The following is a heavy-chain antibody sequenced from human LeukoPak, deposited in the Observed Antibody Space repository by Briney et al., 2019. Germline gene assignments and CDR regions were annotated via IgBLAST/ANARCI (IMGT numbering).Heavy chain of an antibody. V-gene: IGHV3-33*01. CDR3: ARDRSMSGWYIVL. J-gene: IGHJ2*01. D-gene: IGHD2/OR15-2a*01. CDR1: AFTFGQYG. CDR2: IWYDGSNK. Sequence: GGALRLSCATRAFTFGQYGMLYLRQAPGKEMEWVAVIWYDGSNKYYPDSVQGRFTISRDNSKNTLYLQVNSLRAEDTAVYYCARDRSMSGWYIVLWGRGTLVTVSS.